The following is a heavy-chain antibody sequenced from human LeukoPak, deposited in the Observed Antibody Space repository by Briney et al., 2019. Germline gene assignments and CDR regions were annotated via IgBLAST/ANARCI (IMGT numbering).Heavy chain of an antibody. J-gene: IGHJ6*02. Sequence: GGSLRLSCVASGFTFSSYWMHWVRQAPGKGLVWVSRINTDGSSGNYADSVKGRFTISRDNAKNTLYLQMNSLRAEDTAVYYCARGHSYGYDVDVWGQGTTVTVSS. D-gene: IGHD5-18*01. CDR3: ARGHSYGYDVDV. CDR1: GFTFSSYW. V-gene: IGHV3-74*01. CDR2: INTDGSSG.